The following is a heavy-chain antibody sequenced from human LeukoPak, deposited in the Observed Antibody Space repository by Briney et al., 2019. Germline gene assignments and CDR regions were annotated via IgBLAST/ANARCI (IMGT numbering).Heavy chain of an antibody. CDR2: IYHSGST. D-gene: IGHD1-14*01. J-gene: IGHJ3*02. CDR1: GYSISSGYY. V-gene: IGHV4-38-2*02. Sequence: SETLSLTCTVSGYSISSGYYWGWIRQPPGKGLEWIGSIYHSGSTYYNPSLKSRVTISVDTSKNQFSLKLSSVTAADTAVYYCARDGLSPDDAFDIWGQGAMVTVSS. CDR3: ARDGLSPDDAFDI.